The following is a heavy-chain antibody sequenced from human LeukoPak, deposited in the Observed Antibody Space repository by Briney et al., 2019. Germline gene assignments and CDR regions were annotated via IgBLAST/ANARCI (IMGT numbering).Heavy chain of an antibody. CDR1: GFTFGDYA. CDR2: IRSKAYGGTT. CDR3: TGAPQGPRWYPDY. V-gene: IGHV3-49*03. J-gene: IGHJ4*02. Sequence: GALRLSCTASGFTFGDYAMSWFRQAPGKGLEWVGFIRSKAYGGTTEYAASVKGRFTISRDDSKNTLYLQMNSLKTEDTAVYYCTGAPQGPRWYPDYWGQGTLVTVSS. D-gene: IGHD6-13*01.